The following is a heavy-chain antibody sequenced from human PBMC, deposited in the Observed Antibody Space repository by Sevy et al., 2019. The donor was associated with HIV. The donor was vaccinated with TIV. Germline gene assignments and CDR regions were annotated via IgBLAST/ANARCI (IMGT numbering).Heavy chain of an antibody. J-gene: IGHJ4*02. D-gene: IGHD6-13*01. CDR1: GFTFSDHY. CDR2: TRNKADSYTT. Sequence: GGSLRLSCAASGFTFSDHYMEWVRQAPGKGLEWVGRTRNKADSYTTEYAASVKGRFTISRDDSKNSLYRQMNGLKTEDKAVYYCATHAGIAAAGRVFDYWGQGSLVTVSS. V-gene: IGHV3-72*01. CDR3: ATHAGIAAAGRVFDY.